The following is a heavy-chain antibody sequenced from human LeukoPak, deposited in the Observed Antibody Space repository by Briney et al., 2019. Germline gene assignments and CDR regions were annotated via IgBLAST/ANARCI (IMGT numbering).Heavy chain of an antibody. Sequence: PGGSLRLSCAASVFTFSSYGMAWVRQAPGKGLEWVAVIWYDGTNKYYADSVKGRFTISRDNSKNTLYLQMDSLSAEDTAVYYCATYSSFRPYYFDYWAQGTLVSVSS. V-gene: IGHV3-33*01. CDR1: VFTFSSYG. CDR3: ATYSSFRPYYFDY. CDR2: IWYDGTNK. D-gene: IGHD6-6*01. J-gene: IGHJ4*02.